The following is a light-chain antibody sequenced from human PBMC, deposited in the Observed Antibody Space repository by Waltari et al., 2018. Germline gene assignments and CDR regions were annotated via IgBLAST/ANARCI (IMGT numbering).Light chain of an antibody. CDR2: EGS. V-gene: IGLV2-23*01. Sequence: QSALTQPASVSGSPGQSTTISCTGTSSDVGSYNLVSGYQQHPGKAPKLMIYEGSKRPSGVSNRFSGSKSGNTASLTISGLQAEDEADYYCCSYAGSSTWVFGGGTKLTVL. J-gene: IGLJ3*02. CDR1: SSDVGSYNL. CDR3: CSYAGSSTWV.